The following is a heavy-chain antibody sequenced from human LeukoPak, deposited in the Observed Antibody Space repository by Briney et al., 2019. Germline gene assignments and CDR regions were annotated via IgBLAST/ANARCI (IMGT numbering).Heavy chain of an antibody. CDR2: INHSGST. V-gene: IGHV4-34*01. D-gene: IGHD2-2*01. CDR1: GGSFSGYY. Sequence: SETLSLTCAVYGGSFSGYYWSWIRQPPGKGLEWIGEINHSGSTNYNPSLKSRVTISVDTSKNQFSLKLSSVTAADTAVYYCARDRRVPADDYYCYYGMDVWGQGTTVTVSS. J-gene: IGHJ6*02. CDR3: ARDRRVPADDYYCYYGMDV.